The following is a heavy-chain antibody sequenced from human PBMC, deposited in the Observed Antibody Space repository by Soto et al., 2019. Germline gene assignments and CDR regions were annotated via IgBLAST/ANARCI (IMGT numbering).Heavy chain of an antibody. Sequence: GXSVKVSYKASGYTFTGYYMHLVRHSPGQGLEWMGWINPNSGGTNYAQKFQGWVTMTRDTSISTAYMELSRLRSDDTAVYYCARAIAVAGTRTFDYWGQGTLVTVSS. D-gene: IGHD6-19*01. CDR3: ARAIAVAGTRTFDY. CDR2: INPNSGGT. J-gene: IGHJ4*02. V-gene: IGHV1-2*04. CDR1: GYTFTGYY.